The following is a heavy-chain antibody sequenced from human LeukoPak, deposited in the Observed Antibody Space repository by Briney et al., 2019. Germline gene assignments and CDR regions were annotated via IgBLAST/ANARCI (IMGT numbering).Heavy chain of an antibody. D-gene: IGHD6-13*01. Sequence: GESLKISCEGSGYSFPTYWIGWVRQMPGKGLEWMGIIYPADSDIIYGPSFQGQVTISADKSISTAYLQWSSLKASDTAMYYCARGKIPMYSSSPPDGFDYRGQGTLVTVSS. J-gene: IGHJ4*02. CDR3: ARGKIPMYSSSPPDGFDY. V-gene: IGHV5-51*01. CDR1: GYSFPTYW. CDR2: IYPADSDI.